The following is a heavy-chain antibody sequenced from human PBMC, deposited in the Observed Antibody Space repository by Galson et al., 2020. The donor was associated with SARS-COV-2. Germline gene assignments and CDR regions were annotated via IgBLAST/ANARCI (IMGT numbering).Heavy chain of an antibody. CDR2: INPNSGGT. J-gene: IGHJ6*02. CDR1: GYTFTGYY. CDR3: ATRSPSIAAAGPVRYYYYGMDV. Sequence: ASVKVSCKASGYTFTGYYMHWVRQAPGQGLEWMGWINPNSGGTNYAQKFQGRVTMTRDTSISTAYMELSRLRSDDTAVYYCATRSPSIAAAGPVRYYYYGMDVWGQGTTVTVSS. D-gene: IGHD6-13*01. V-gene: IGHV1-2*02.